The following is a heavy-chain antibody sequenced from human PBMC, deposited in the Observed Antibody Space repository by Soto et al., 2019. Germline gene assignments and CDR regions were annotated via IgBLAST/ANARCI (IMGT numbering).Heavy chain of an antibody. V-gene: IGHV3-23*01. Sequence: GGSLRLSCAASGFTFSSYAMSWVRQAPGKGLDWVSGIGASGGSTYYADSVKGRFTISRDISKNTLYLQINSLRAEDTAVYYCASLSGTYYMKSHWGQGTLVTVS. CDR2: IGASGGST. CDR1: GFTFSSYA. D-gene: IGHD3-10*01. CDR3: ASLSGTYYMKSH. J-gene: IGHJ4*02.